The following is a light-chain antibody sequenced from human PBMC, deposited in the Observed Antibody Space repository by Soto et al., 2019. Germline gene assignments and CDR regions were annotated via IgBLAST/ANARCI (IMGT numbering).Light chain of an antibody. J-gene: IGLJ2*01. Sequence: QSVLTQPPSASGTPGQRVTISCSGSSSNIGSNYVYWYQQLPGTAPKLLIYSNNRRPSGVPDRFSGSKSGTSASLAISGLRSEDEADYYCAAWDDSLSGPVIFGGGTKVTVL. CDR1: SSNIGSNY. V-gene: IGLV1-47*02. CDR3: AAWDDSLSGPVI. CDR2: SNN.